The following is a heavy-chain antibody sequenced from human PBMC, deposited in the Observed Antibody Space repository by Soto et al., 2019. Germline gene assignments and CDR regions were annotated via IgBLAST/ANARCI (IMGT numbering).Heavy chain of an antibody. CDR2: IIPIFSTP. V-gene: IGHV1-69*06. J-gene: IGHJ6*02. CDR3: ARGGLQAQGVQYNHYAMDV. CDR1: GGTFDRHT. Sequence: SVKVSCKASGGTFDRHTINWVRQAPGQGLEWMGGIIPIFSTPKYAQKYQGRVMLTADKSTSTAYMELSSLRYEDTAVYYCARGGLQAQGVQYNHYAMDVWGQGTTVTV. D-gene: IGHD4-4*01.